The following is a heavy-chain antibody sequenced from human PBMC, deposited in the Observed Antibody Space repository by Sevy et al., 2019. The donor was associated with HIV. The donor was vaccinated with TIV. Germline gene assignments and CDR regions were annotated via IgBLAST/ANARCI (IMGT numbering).Heavy chain of an antibody. CDR2: IKQDGSEK. Sequence: GGSLRLSCAASAFTFSSYWMSWVRQAPGKGLEWVANIKQDGSEKYYVDSVKGRFTISRDNAKNSLYLQMNSLRAEDTAVYYCARVADIVVVPAAAGAFDIWGQGTMVTVSS. D-gene: IGHD2-2*01. V-gene: IGHV3-7*01. CDR3: ARVADIVVVPAAAGAFDI. CDR1: AFTFSSYW. J-gene: IGHJ3*02.